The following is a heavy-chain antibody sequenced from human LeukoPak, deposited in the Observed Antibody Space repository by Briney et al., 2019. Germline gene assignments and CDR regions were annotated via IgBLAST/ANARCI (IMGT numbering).Heavy chain of an antibody. Sequence: ASVKVSCKASGNTFTGYYMHWVRQAPGQGLEWMGWINPNSGGTNYAQKFQGRVTMTRDTSISTAYMELSRLRSDDTAVYYCARLVYSSSSEYYFDYWGQGTLVTVSS. CDR3: ARLVYSSSSEYYFDY. D-gene: IGHD6-6*01. J-gene: IGHJ4*02. CDR1: GNTFTGYY. V-gene: IGHV1-2*02. CDR2: INPNSGGT.